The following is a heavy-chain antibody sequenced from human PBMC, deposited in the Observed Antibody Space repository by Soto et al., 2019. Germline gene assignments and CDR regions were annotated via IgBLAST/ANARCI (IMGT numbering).Heavy chain of an antibody. V-gene: IGHV1-18*01. Sequence: QVQLVQSGDEVKKPGASVKVSCKASGYIFVNYGIAWVRQAPGQGLEWMGWISPYTGNTHSATKVQGRLTMTTATSTSTAYMDLGSLTSDDTAVYYCVLVDNYVTPTPQDVWGQGTTGTVSS. J-gene: IGHJ6*02. CDR3: VLVDNYVTPTPQDV. CDR1: GYIFVNYG. CDR2: ISPYTGNT. D-gene: IGHD3-16*01.